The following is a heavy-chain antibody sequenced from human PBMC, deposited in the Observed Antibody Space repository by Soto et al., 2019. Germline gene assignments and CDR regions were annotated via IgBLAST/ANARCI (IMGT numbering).Heavy chain of an antibody. J-gene: IGHJ5*02. CDR2: INHSGST. Sequence: SETLSLTCAVYGGSFSGYYWSWIRQPPGKGLEWIGEINHSGSTNYNPSLKSRVTISVDTSKNQFSLKLSSVTAADTAVYYCARTYYYDSSGYYPLGQGTLVTVS. CDR3: ARTYYYDSSGYYP. D-gene: IGHD3-22*01. V-gene: IGHV4-34*01. CDR1: GGSFSGYY.